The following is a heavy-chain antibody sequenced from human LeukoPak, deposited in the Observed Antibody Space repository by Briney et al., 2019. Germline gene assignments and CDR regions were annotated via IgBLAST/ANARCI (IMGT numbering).Heavy chain of an antibody. CDR1: GGSISSSSYY. V-gene: IGHV4-39*01. D-gene: IGHD1-26*01. CDR2: IYYSGST. CDR3: ATRSGSYYPFDY. J-gene: IGHJ4*02. Sequence: PSETLSLTCTVSGGSISSSSYYWGWIRQPPGKGLEWIGSIYYSGSTYYNPSLKSRVTISVDTSKNQSSLKLSSVTAADTAVYYCATRSGSYYPFDYWGQGTLVTVSS.